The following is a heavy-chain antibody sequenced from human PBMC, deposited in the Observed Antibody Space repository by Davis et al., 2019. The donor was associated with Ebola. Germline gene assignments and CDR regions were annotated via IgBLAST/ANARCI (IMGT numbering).Heavy chain of an antibody. CDR2: ISGHGDKT. J-gene: IGHJ4*02. CDR1: GFTVSSNH. CDR3: VKDRRSSGWVYYFDH. V-gene: IGHV3-43*02. Sequence: GESLKISCAASGFTVSSNHMSWVRQAPGKGLEWVSLISGHGDKTDYADSVKGRFTISRDNSKNSLYLQMNSLRSEDTAFYYCVKDRRSSGWVYYFDHWGQGALVTVSS. D-gene: IGHD6-25*01.